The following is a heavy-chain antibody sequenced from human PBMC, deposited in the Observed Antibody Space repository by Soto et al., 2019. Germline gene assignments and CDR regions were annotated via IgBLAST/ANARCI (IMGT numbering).Heavy chain of an antibody. J-gene: IGHJ4*02. CDR3: ASSHAGAHITAAVH. CDR1: GGSNSSGGYS. D-gene: IGHD6-13*01. V-gene: IGHV4-30-2*01. Sequence: QLQLQESGSGLVKPSQTLSLTCAVSGGSNSSGGYSWSWIRQPPGKGLEWIRYIYHSGSTYYNPSLKSRVTISVDRSKNQFSLKLSSVTAADTAVYYCASSHAGAHITAAVHWGQGTLVTVSS. CDR2: IYHSGST.